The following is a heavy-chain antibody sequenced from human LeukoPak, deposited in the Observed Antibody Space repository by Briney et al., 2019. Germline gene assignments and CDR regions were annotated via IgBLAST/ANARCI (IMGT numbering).Heavy chain of an antibody. Sequence: SVKVSCKASGGTFSSYTISWVRQAPGQGLEWMGRIIPILGIANYAQKFQGRVTITADKSTSTAYKELSSLRSEDTAVYYCARESGDTIFGVAHYYFDYWGQGTLVTVSS. V-gene: IGHV1-69*04. J-gene: IGHJ4*02. D-gene: IGHD3-3*01. CDR3: ARESGDTIFGVAHYYFDY. CDR2: IIPILGIA. CDR1: GGTFSSYT.